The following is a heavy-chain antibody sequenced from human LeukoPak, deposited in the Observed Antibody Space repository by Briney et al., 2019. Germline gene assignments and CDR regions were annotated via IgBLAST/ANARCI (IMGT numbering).Heavy chain of an antibody. V-gene: IGHV3-53*01. CDR1: GFTVSTNY. CDR3: ARDRYDFWSGYIYYYYYMDV. Sequence: GGSLRLSCVASGFTVSTNYMSWVRQAPGKGLEWVSVIYSGGSTYYADSVKGRFTISRDNAKNSLYLQMNSLRAEDTAVYYCARDRYDFWSGYIYYYYYMDVWGKGTTVTVSS. J-gene: IGHJ6*03. D-gene: IGHD3-3*01. CDR2: IYSGGST.